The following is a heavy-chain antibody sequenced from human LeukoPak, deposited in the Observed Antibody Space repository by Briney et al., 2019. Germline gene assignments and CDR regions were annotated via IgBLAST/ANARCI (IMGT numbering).Heavy chain of an antibody. CDR3: ARGVDLGATGYYRDYYGMDV. V-gene: IGHV4-39*07. D-gene: IGHD3-9*01. CDR1: GGSISSSSYY. J-gene: IGHJ6*02. CDR2: IYYSGIT. Sequence: SETLSLTCTVSGGSISSSSYYWGWIRQPPGKGLEWIGSIYYSGITYYNPSLKSRVTISVDTSKSQFSLKLSSVTAADTAAYYCARGVDLGATGYYRDYYGMDVWGQGTTVTVSS.